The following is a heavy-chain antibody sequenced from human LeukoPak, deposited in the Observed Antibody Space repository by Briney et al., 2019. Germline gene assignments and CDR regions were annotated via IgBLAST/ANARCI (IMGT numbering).Heavy chain of an antibody. D-gene: IGHD1-26*01. CDR1: GFTFSSYG. V-gene: IGHV3-30*02. CDR2: IRYDGSNK. CDR3: AKDLSISGSYDY. J-gene: IGHJ4*02. Sequence: PGGFLRLSCAASGFTFSSYGMHWVRQAPGKGLEWVAFIRYDGSNKYYADSVKGRFTISRDNSKNTLYLQMNSLRAEDTAVYYCAKDLSISGSYDYWGQGTLVTVSS.